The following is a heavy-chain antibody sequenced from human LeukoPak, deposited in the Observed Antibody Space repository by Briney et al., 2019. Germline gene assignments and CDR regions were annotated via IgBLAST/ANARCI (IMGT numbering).Heavy chain of an antibody. CDR3: TRGSYFDN. D-gene: IGHD3-16*01. V-gene: IGHV6-1*01. Sequence: SQTLSLTCGISGVSVSSNSASWNWIRQSPSRGLEWLGRTYYRSKWINDYAISVTGRITISPNTSKNQFSLHMNSVTPEDTAVYYCTRGSYFDNWGQGTLVTVSS. CDR1: GVSVSSNSAS. CDR2: TYYRSKWIN. J-gene: IGHJ4*02.